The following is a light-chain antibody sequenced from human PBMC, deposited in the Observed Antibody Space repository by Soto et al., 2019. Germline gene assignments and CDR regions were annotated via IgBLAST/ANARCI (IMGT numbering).Light chain of an antibody. V-gene: IGLV1-40*01. J-gene: IGLJ3*02. CDR2: GNS. CDR1: SSNIGDGYD. CDR3: QYYDSRLSGWV. Sequence: QSVLTQPPSVSGAQGQRVTISCTESSSNIGDGYDVHWYHQLPGTAPKLLIYGNSNRPSGVPDRFSGSKSGTSASLAITGLQAEDEANYDCQYYDSRLSGWVFGGGTQVTVL.